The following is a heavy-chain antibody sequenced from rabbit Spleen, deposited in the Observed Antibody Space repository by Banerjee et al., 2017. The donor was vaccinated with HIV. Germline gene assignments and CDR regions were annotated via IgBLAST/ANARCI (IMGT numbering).Heavy chain of an antibody. V-gene: IGHV1S40*01. D-gene: IGHD1-1*01. CDR2: IYTGNGKN. CDR1: GFSFSTSYD. J-gene: IGHJ4*01. Sequence: GGLVKPGASLTLICTASGFSFSTSYDMCWVRQAPGKGLEWIGFIYTGNGKNYYASWANGRFTISKTSSTTVTLQMTSLTAADTATYFCARDLVAVIGWNFSLWGQGTLVTVS. CDR3: ARDLVAVIGWNFSL.